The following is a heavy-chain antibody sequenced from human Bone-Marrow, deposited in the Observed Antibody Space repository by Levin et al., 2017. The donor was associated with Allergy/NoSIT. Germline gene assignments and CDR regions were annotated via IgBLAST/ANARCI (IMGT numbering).Heavy chain of an antibody. D-gene: IGHD2-21*02. CDR3: ARGGLPAYYFDY. Sequence: SVKVSCKASGGTHSSYTISCVRQAPGQGLEWMGRIIPLLGLEKYAQKFQGRVTITADRSAGTAYMELSSLRSEDTAVYYCARGGLPAYYFDYWGQGTLVTVSS. J-gene: IGHJ4*02. V-gene: IGHV1-69*02. CDR2: IIPLLGLE. CDR1: GGTHSSYT.